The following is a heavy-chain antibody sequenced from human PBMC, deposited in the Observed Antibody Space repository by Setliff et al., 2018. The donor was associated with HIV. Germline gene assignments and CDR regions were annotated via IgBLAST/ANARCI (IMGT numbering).Heavy chain of an antibody. CDR2: MSPDSGNT. J-gene: IGHJ4*02. D-gene: IGHD3-10*01. Sequence: ASVKVSCKASGYTFSSYDINWVRQGTGQGLQWMGWMSPDSGNTGSAQNFQGRITMTRSTSTSTAYMELSSLRSEDTAVYYCARVPPRWFGQLLYLQAFDHWGQGTLVTVSS. CDR3: ARVPPRWFGQLLYLQAFDH. V-gene: IGHV1-8*01. CDR1: GYTFSSYD.